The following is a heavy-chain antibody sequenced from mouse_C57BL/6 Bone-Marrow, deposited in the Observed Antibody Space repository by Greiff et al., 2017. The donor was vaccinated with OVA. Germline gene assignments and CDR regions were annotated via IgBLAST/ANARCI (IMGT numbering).Heavy chain of an antibody. CDR1: GYTFTSYW. CDR3: ARSLPDFDY. Sequence: QVQLKEPGAELVRPGSSVKLSCKASGYTFTSYWMHWVKQRPIQGLEWIGNIDPSDSETHYNQKFKDKATLTVDKSSSTAYMQLCSLTSEDSAVYYCARSLPDFDYWGQGTTLTVSS. CDR2: IDPSDSET. J-gene: IGHJ2*01. D-gene: IGHD6-5*01. V-gene: IGHV1-52*01.